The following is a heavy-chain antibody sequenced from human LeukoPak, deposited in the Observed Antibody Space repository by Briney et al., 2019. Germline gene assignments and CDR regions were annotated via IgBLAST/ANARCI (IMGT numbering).Heavy chain of an antibody. Sequence: GESLKISSKGSGYSFTSYWIGWVRQMPGKGLEWMGIIYPGDSDTRYSPSFQGQVTISADKSISTAYLQWSSLKASDTAMYYCASLSRLDVVAATPGYFDYWGQGTLVTVSS. CDR3: ASLSRLDVVAATPGYFDY. CDR2: IYPGDSDT. V-gene: IGHV5-51*01. CDR1: GYSFTSYW. D-gene: IGHD2-15*01. J-gene: IGHJ4*02.